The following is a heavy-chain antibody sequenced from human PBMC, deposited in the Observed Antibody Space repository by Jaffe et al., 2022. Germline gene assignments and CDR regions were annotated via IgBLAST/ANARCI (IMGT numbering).Heavy chain of an antibody. D-gene: IGHD2-21*01. V-gene: IGHV3-30*02. J-gene: IGHJ5*02. Sequence: QVQLVESGGGVVQPGGSLRLSCSASGFSLMTYGMHWVRQAPGKGPEWVAFIRHDGSDKHYADFVKGRFTISRDNSKNTVYLEMNSLRPEDSAIYYCAKKVIRGPHLFDPWGQGTLVTVSS. CDR1: GFSLMTYG. CDR2: IRHDGSDK. CDR3: AKKVIRGPHLFDP.